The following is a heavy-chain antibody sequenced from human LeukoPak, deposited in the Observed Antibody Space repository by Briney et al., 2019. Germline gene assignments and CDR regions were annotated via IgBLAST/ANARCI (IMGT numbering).Heavy chain of an antibody. Sequence: SETLSLTCTVSGDSISSYYWSWIRQPPGKGLEWIGYIYYSGSTNYNPSLKSRVTISVDTSKNQFSLKLSSVTAADTAVYYCARAKYSSSWYYGYGMDVWGQGTTVTVSS. V-gene: IGHV4-59*01. J-gene: IGHJ6*02. CDR1: GDSISSYY. D-gene: IGHD6-13*01. CDR2: IYYSGST. CDR3: ARAKYSSSWYYGYGMDV.